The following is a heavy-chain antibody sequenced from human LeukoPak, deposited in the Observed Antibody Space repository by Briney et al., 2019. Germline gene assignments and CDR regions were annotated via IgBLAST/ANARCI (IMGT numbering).Heavy chain of an antibody. Sequence: SETLSLTCTVSGASISSYYWSWIRQPAGKGLECIGYIYYSGSTNYNPSLKSRVTMSVDTSKNQFSLRLSSVTAADTAVYYCATWRRYSCFDYWGQGALVTVSS. J-gene: IGHJ4*02. CDR1: GASISSYY. V-gene: IGHV4-59*01. CDR2: IYYSGST. CDR3: ATWRRYSCFDY. D-gene: IGHD5-18*01.